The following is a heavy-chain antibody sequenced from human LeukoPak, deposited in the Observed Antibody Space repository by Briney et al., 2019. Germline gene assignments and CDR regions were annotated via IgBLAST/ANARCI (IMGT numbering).Heavy chain of an antibody. V-gene: IGHV3-30-3*01. CDR1: GFTFSSYA. Sequence: GGSLRLSCAASGFTFSSYAMHWVRQAPGKGLEWVAVISYDGSNKYYADSVKGRFTISRDNSKNTLYLQMNSLRAEDTAVYYCARDGWFGEFVFYYFDYWGQGTLVTVSS. CDR3: ARDGWFGEFVFYYFDY. J-gene: IGHJ4*02. CDR2: ISYDGSNK. D-gene: IGHD3-10*01.